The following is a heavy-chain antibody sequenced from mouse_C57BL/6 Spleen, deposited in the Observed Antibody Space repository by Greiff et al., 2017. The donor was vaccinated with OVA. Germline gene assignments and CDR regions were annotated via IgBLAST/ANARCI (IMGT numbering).Heavy chain of an antibody. V-gene: IGHV3-8*01. CDR1: GYSITSDY. J-gene: IGHJ4*01. CDR3: ARYRGLRPVSYAMDY. Sequence: EVKLLESGPGLAKPSQTLSLTCSVTGYSITSDYWNWIRKFPGNKLEYMGYISYSGSTYYNPSLKSRISITRDTPKNQYYLQLNSVTTEDTATYYCARYRGLRPVSYAMDYWGQGTSVTVSS. CDR2: ISYSGST. D-gene: IGHD2-4*01.